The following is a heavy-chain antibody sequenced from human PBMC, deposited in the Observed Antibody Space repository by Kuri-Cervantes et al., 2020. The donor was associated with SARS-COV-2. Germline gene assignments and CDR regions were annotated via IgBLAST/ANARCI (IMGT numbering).Heavy chain of an antibody. J-gene: IGHJ4*02. CDR2: INHGDGST. D-gene: IGHD6-19*01. Sequence: SETLSLTCAVSGGSFSDYNWNWVRQPPGKGLEWIGEINHGDGSTSYNPSLKSRVTILEDTSRNQFSLRLTSVTAADTALYYCARGQWLGLYFDYWGQGILVTVSS. CDR3: ARGQWLGLYFDY. CDR1: GGSFSDYN. V-gene: IGHV4-34*01.